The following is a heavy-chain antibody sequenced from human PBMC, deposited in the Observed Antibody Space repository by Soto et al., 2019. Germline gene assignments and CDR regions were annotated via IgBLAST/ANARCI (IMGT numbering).Heavy chain of an antibody. J-gene: IGHJ6*02. CDR1: GHSVSSNSAA. CDR3: ARGGYDILAGYSAYYYYGMDV. V-gene: IGHV6-1*01. Sequence: SQTLSLTCAISGHSVSSNSAAWNWIRQSPSRGLEWLGRTYCRSKWYNDYAVSVKSRITINPDTSKNQFSLQLNSVTPGDTAVYYCARGGYDILAGYSAYYYYGMDVWGQGTTVTVSS. CDR2: TYCRSKWYN. D-gene: IGHD3-9*01.